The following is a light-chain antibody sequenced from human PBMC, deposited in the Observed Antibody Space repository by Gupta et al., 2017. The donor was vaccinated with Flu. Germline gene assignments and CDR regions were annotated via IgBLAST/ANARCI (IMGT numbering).Light chain of an antibody. V-gene: IGKV3-15*01. CDR3: LQDTNCPKT. CDR2: GSS. Sequence: EIVMTQSPGNLSVSPGERATLSCRASQHVRDNLAWYQHKPGQAPRLLFSGSSTRATGVPARFSGSGSGTDFTLTISRLQSEDLAIYYCLQDTNCPKTFGQGTKVEIK. J-gene: IGKJ1*01. CDR1: QHVRDN.